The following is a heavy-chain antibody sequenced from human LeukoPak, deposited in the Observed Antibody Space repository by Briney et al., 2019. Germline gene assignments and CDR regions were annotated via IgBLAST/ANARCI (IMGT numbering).Heavy chain of an antibody. CDR1: GGTFSSYA. CDR2: IIPIFGTA. D-gene: IGHD2-15*01. Sequence: ASVKVSCKASGGTFSSYAISWVRQAPGQGLEWMGGIIPIFGTANYAQKFQGRVTITADESTSTAYMELSSLRSEDTAVYYCARLSGGSSYHPFNNGIDVWGQGTTATVSS. J-gene: IGHJ6*02. V-gene: IGHV1-69*01. CDR3: ARLSGGSSYHPFNNGIDV.